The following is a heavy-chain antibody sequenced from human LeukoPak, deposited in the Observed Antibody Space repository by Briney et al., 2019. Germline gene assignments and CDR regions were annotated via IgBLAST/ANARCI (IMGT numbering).Heavy chain of an antibody. J-gene: IGHJ4*02. CDR3: ARPGAGKLDFDY. CDR2: INWNGVST. CDR1: GFTFDDYG. V-gene: IGHV3-20*04. D-gene: IGHD6-13*01. Sequence: PGGSLRLSCAASGFTFDDYGMSWVRQAPGKGLEWVSGINWNGVSTGYADSAKGRFTISRDNAKNSLYLQMNSLRAEDTALYYCARPGAGKLDFDYWGQGTLVTVSS.